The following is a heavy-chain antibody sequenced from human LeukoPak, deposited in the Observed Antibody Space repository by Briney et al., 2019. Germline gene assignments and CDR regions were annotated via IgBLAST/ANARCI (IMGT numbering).Heavy chain of an antibody. CDR2: INHSGST. J-gene: IGHJ3*02. D-gene: IGHD6-13*01. Sequence: SETLSLTCAVYGGSFSGYYWSWIRQPPGKGLEWIGEINHSGSTNYNPSLKSRVTISVDTSKNQFSLKLSSVTAADTAVYYCARGGAGTLRQKSAFDIWGQGTMVTVPS. CDR1: GGSFSGYY. V-gene: IGHV4-34*01. CDR3: ARGGAGTLRQKSAFDI.